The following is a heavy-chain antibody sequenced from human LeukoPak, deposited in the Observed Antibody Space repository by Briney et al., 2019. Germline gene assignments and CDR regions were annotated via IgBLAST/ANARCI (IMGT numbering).Heavy chain of an antibody. CDR1: GFTFSSYA. J-gene: IGHJ4*02. CDR2: IRGSGGST. D-gene: IGHD3-10*01. Sequence: GGSLRLSCAASGFTFSSYAMSWVRQAPGKGLGWVSAIRGSGGSTYYADFVKGRFTISRDNSNNTRYLQMNSLRAEDTAVYYCAKDFYGSGSYHHYWGQGTLVTVSS. CDR3: AKDFYGSGSYHHY. V-gene: IGHV3-23*01.